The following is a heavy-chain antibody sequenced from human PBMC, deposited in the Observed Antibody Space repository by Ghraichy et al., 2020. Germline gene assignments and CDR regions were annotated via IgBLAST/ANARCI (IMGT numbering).Heavy chain of an antibody. D-gene: IGHD2-15*01. Sequence: ASVKVSCKASGYTFTGYYMHWVRQAPGQGLEWMGWINPNSGGTNYAQKFQGRVTMTRDTSISTAYMELSRLRSDDTAVYYCARVGAYCSGGSCPYRLGYFDYWGQGTLVTVSS. CDR3: ARVGAYCSGGSCPYRLGYFDY. V-gene: IGHV1-2*02. J-gene: IGHJ4*02. CDR1: GYTFTGYY. CDR2: INPNSGGT.